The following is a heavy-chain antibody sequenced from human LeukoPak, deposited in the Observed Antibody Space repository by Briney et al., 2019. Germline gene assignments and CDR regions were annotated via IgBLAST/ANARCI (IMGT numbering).Heavy chain of an antibody. CDR2: ISSSGSTI. Sequence: QPGGSLRLSCAASGFTFSVYSMNWVRQAPGKGLEWVSYISSSGSTIYYADSVKGRFTISRDNAKNSLYLQMSSLRAEDTGVYYCARELVVPVAHWGQGTLVTVSS. CDR1: GFTFSVYS. D-gene: IGHD2-2*01. V-gene: IGHV3-48*01. CDR3: ARELVVPVAH. J-gene: IGHJ4*02.